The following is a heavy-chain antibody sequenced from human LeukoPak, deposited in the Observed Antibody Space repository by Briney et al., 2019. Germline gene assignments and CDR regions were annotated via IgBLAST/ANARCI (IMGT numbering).Heavy chain of an antibody. CDR3: ARASYSYDINGWVPFDY. CDR1: GGSINTYY. J-gene: IGHJ4*02. D-gene: IGHD3-22*01. CDR2: IYTSGST. V-gene: IGHV4-4*07. Sequence: SETLPLTCTVSGGSINTYYWSWIRQPAGKGLEWIGRIYTSGSTNYNPSLKSRVTISGDTSKNQFSLRLNSVTAADTAVYYCARASYSYDINGWVPFDYWGQGTLVTVSS.